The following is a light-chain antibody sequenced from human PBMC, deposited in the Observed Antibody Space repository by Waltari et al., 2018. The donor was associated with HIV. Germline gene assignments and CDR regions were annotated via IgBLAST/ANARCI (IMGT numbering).Light chain of an antibody. Sequence: SFELTQAPSVSVSPGQTARITCSGDALAKQSSYWYQQKPGQAPVVVIYKDTERPSGIPERFSGSSSGTTVTLTIRGVQAEDEADYFCQSADTSGTRVFGPGTKVTVL. J-gene: IGLJ1*01. V-gene: IGLV3-25*03. CDR1: ALAKQS. CDR3: QSADTSGTRV. CDR2: KDT.